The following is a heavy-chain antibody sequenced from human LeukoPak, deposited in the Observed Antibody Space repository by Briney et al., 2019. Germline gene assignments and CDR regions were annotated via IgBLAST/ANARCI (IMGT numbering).Heavy chain of an antibody. CDR2: IKQDGSEK. CDR1: GFTFSGYW. Sequence: GGSLRLSCAASGFTFSGYWMSWVRQAPGKGLEWVANIKQDGSEKYYVDSVKGRFTISRDNSKNTLYLQMNSLRAEDTAVYYCAKDHREAAFDWGQGTLVTVSS. CDR3: AKDHREAAFD. D-gene: IGHD6-13*01. V-gene: IGHV3-7*01. J-gene: IGHJ4*02.